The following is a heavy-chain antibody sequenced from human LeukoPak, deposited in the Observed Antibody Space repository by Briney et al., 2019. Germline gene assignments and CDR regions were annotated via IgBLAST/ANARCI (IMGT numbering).Heavy chain of an antibody. CDR2: INPKSGGT. D-gene: IGHD5-18*01. J-gene: IGHJ4*02. CDR1: GYTFTCYY. V-gene: IGHV1-2*02. Sequence: GASVKVSCKASGYTFTCYYMHWVRQAPGQGLELMGWINPKSGGTKYAQNFQGRVTMTRDTSITTAHMELIGLRSDDTAVYYCAREYVDTAMVYFGYWGQGTLVTVSS. CDR3: AREYVDTAMVYFGY.